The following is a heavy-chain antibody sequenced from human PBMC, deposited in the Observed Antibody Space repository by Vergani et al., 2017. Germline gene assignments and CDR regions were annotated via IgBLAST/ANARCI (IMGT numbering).Heavy chain of an antibody. J-gene: IGHJ5*02. CDR2: IYSCDET. Sequence: ELQLVESGGGLVQSGGSLRLSCAASGSTVSGNYMTWVRQAPGKGLEWVSHIYSCDETYYADSVKGRVTISRDTSKNTLHLQINNHRVEDSAVYYCAKGNYYGSETYVDPWGQGTLVTVSS. D-gene: IGHD3-10*01. CDR1: GSTVSGNY. V-gene: IGHV3-66*02. CDR3: AKGNYYGSETYVDP.